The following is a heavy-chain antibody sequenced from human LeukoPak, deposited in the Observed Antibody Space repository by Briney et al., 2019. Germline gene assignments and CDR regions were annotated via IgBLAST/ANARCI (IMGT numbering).Heavy chain of an antibody. CDR2: INPSGGST. CDR3: ARDSSGWYGIDY. CDR1: GYAFTSYY. D-gene: IGHD6-19*01. V-gene: IGHV1-46*01. Sequence: ASVKVSCKASGYAFTSYYMHWVRQAPGQGLEWMGIINPSGGSTSYAQKFQGRVTMTRDTSTSTVHMELSSLRSEDTAVYYCARDSSGWYGIDYWGQGTLVTVSS. J-gene: IGHJ4*02.